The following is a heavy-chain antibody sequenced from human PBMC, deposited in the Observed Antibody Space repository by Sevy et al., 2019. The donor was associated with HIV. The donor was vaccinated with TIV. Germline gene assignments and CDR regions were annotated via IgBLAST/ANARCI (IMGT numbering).Heavy chain of an antibody. CDR3: ARGGQAARFDY. D-gene: IGHD6-6*01. J-gene: IGHJ4*02. Sequence: GVSLRLSCAASGFTFSSYSMNWVRQAPGKGLEWVSSISSSSSYIYYADSVKGRFTISRDNAKNSLYLQMNSLRAEDTAVYYCARGGQAARFDYWGQGTLVTVSS. CDR2: ISSSSSYI. CDR1: GFTFSSYS. V-gene: IGHV3-21*01.